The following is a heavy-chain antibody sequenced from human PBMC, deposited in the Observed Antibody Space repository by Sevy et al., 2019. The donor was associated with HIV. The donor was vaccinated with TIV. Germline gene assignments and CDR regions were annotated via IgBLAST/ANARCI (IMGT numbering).Heavy chain of an antibody. Sequence: ASVKVSYEASGDTFTNYYMHWVRQAPGQGLEWMGIINPDGDSANYTQQFQGRVTMTRDTSTSTVYMELSSLRSDDTAVYYCVRADPAQHFDSWGQGTLVTVSS. CDR3: VRADPAQHFDS. V-gene: IGHV1-46*01. J-gene: IGHJ4*02. CDR1: GDTFTNYY. CDR2: INPDGDSA.